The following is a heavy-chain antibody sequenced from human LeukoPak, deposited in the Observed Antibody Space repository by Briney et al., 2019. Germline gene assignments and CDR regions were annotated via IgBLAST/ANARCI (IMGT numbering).Heavy chain of an antibody. D-gene: IGHD6-19*01. CDR1: GGSISSYY. CDR2: IYYSGST. J-gene: IGHJ2*01. V-gene: IGHV4-59*01. CDR3: ARVGIGSSSGWYYLDDWYFDL. Sequence: PSETLSLTCTVSGGSISSYYWSWIRQPPGKGLEWIGYIYYSGSTNYNPSLKSRVTISVDTSKNQFSLKLSSVTAADTAVYYCARVGIGSSSGWYYLDDWYFDLWGRGTLVTVSS.